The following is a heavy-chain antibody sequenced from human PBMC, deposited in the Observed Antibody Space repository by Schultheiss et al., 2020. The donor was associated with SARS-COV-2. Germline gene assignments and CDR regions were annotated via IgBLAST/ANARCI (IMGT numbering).Heavy chain of an antibody. J-gene: IGHJ4*02. CDR3: ATITNDYGDYGSDY. CDR1: GGSVSSGSYY. CDR2: IYYSGST. V-gene: IGHV4-39*07. D-gene: IGHD4-17*01. Sequence: SETLSLTCTVSGGSVSSGSYYWGWIRQPPGKGLEWIGSIYYSGSTYYNPSLKSRVTISVDTSKNQFSLKLSSVTAADTAVYYCATITNDYGDYGSDYWGQGTLVTVSS.